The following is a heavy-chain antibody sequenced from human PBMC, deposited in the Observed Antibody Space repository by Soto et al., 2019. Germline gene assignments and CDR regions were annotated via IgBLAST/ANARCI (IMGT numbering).Heavy chain of an antibody. CDR3: ARDSGSPPDYYMDV. Sequence: ESGGGLVTPGESLRLSCAASGFTFSDYYMSWIRQAPGKGLEWVSYISNSGYTIHYTDSVKGRFTISRDNARNSLHLEMNSLRAEDTAVYYCARDSGSPPDYYMDVWGRGTTVTVSS. D-gene: IGHD1-26*01. V-gene: IGHV3-11*01. CDR2: ISNSGYTI. CDR1: GFTFSDYY. J-gene: IGHJ6*03.